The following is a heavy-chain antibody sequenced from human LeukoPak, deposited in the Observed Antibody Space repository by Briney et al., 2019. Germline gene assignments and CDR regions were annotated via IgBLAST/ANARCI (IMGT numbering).Heavy chain of an antibody. Sequence: GGSLRLSCAASGFTFSSYGMHWVRQAPGKGLEWVAVIWYDGSNKYYADSVKGRFTISRDNSKNTLYLQMNSLRAEDTAVYYCVKDGNGSGYYVDYWGQGTLVTVSS. D-gene: IGHD3-22*01. V-gene: IGHV3-33*06. CDR1: GFTFSSYG. J-gene: IGHJ4*02. CDR2: IWYDGSNK. CDR3: VKDGNGSGYYVDY.